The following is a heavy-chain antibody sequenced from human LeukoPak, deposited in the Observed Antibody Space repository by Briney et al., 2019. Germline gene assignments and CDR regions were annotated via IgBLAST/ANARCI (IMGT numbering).Heavy chain of an antibody. Sequence: PSETLSLTCTVSGGSISSYYWSWIRQPPGKGLEWIGYIYYSGSTNYNPSLKSRVTISVDTSKNQFSLKLSSVPAADTAVYYCARHRCRGDCYSAEYFQHWGQGTLVTVSS. V-gene: IGHV4-59*08. D-gene: IGHD2-21*02. CDR1: GGSISSYY. J-gene: IGHJ1*01. CDR2: IYYSGST. CDR3: ARHRCRGDCYSAEYFQH.